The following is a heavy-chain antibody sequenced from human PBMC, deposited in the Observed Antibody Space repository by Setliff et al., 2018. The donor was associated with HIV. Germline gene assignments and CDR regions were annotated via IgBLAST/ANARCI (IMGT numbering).Heavy chain of an antibody. CDR1: GGTFSNYG. V-gene: IGHV1-69*05. CDR2: IIPISGTA. J-gene: IGHJ5*02. D-gene: IGHD2-2*01. Sequence: GASVKVSCKASGGTFSNYGMSWVRQAPGQGLEWMGRIIPISGTANYAQKFQGRVTITTDESTSTAYMELSGLRSEDTAVYYCARDFGGYCSSMSCPGLFDPWGQGTLVTVSS. CDR3: ARDFGGYCSSMSCPGLFDP.